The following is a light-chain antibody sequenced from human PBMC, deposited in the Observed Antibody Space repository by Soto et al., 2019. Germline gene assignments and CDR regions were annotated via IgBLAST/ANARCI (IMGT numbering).Light chain of an antibody. CDR2: KNN. J-gene: IGLJ1*01. CDR3: AAWNDRLNGYV. Sequence: QSALTQPPSASRTPGQRVTISCSGSSSNIGSNTVNWYQQLPGTAPKLLIYKNNQRPSGVPDRFSGSKSGTSASLAISGLQSEDEADYYCAAWNDRLNGYVFGTGTKVTVL. CDR1: SSNIGSNT. V-gene: IGLV1-44*01.